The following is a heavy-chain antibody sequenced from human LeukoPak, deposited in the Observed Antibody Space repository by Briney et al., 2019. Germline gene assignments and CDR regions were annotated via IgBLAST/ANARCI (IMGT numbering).Heavy chain of an antibody. D-gene: IGHD2-2*01. CDR3: ARYCSSPYYYGVDV. CDR1: GGSVSSGSYY. V-gene: IGHV4-61*01. J-gene: IGHJ6*02. CDR2: IYYSGST. Sequence: SETLSLTCTVSGGSVSSGSYYWNWIRQPPGKGLEWIGYIYYSGSTKYNPSLKSRVTILVDPSKNQFSLKLSSVTASDTAVYYCARYCSSPYYYGVDVWGQGTTVTVSS.